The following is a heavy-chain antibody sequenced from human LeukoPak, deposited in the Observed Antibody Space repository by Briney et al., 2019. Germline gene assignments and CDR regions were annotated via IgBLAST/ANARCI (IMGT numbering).Heavy chain of an antibody. CDR3: ARAVPPWIQLWPVDY. CDR2: INPNHGDT. Sequence: ASVKVSCKASGYTFTGYYMHWVRQAPGQGLEWMGWINPNHGDTNYAQKFQGRVTMTRDTSISTAYMELSRLRSDDTAVYYCARAVPPWIQLWPVDYWGQGTLVTVSS. V-gene: IGHV1-2*02. J-gene: IGHJ4*02. CDR1: GYTFTGYY. D-gene: IGHD5-18*01.